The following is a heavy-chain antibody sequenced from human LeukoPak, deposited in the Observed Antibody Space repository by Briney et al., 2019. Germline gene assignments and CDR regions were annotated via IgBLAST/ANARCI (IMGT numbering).Heavy chain of an antibody. CDR1: GGSISSDDYY. J-gene: IGHJ4*02. CDR2: IYYSGST. Sequence: SETLSLTCTVSGGSISSDDYYWTWIRQPPGKGLEWIGYIYYSGSTYYNPSLKSRVTISEDTSKNQFSLKLSSVTAADTAVYYCAREGAGGVDYWGQGTLVTVSS. CDR3: AREGAGGVDY. D-gene: IGHD3-16*01. V-gene: IGHV4-30-4*08.